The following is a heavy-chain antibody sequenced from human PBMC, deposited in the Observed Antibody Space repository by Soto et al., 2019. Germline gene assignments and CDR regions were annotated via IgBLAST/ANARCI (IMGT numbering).Heavy chain of an antibody. CDR1: GFTFSSYA. CDR3: AKAYSNSWPNDWFDP. J-gene: IGHJ5*02. V-gene: IGHV3-23*01. Sequence: VQLLESGGGWLQPGGSLRLSCAASGFTFSSYAMNWVRQAPGKGLEWVSGITGSGAGSYYSDSVKGRFTISRDNSKNPLYLQMNSLRAEDTAVYYCAKAYSNSWPNDWFDPWGQGTLVTVSS. CDR2: ITGSGAGS. D-gene: IGHD6-13*01.